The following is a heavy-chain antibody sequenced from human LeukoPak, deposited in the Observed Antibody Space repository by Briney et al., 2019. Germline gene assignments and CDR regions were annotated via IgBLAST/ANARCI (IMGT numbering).Heavy chain of an antibody. CDR2: ISYSGTT. V-gene: IGHV4-39*07. Sequence: SETLSLTCTVSGGSISSRPYYWGWVRQPPGKGLEWIGTISYSGTTYYSPSLKSRVTISLDTSKNQFSLKLSSVTAADTAVYYCSSGSYLNYWGQGTLVTVSS. J-gene: IGHJ4*02. CDR1: GGSISSRPYY. D-gene: IGHD1-26*01. CDR3: SSGSYLNY.